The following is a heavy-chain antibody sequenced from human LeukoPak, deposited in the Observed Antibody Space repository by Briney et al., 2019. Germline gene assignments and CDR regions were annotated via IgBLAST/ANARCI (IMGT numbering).Heavy chain of an antibody. CDR3: ASLTYSSSSFDY. CDR2: IYHSGST. D-gene: IGHD6-6*01. J-gene: IGHJ4*02. Sequence: SETLSLTCTVSGYSISSGYYWGWIRQPPGKGLEWIGSIYHSGSTYYNPSLKSRVTISVDTSKNQFSLKLSSVTAADTAVYYCASLTYSSSSFDYWGQGTLVTVSS. CDR1: GYSISSGYY. V-gene: IGHV4-38-2*02.